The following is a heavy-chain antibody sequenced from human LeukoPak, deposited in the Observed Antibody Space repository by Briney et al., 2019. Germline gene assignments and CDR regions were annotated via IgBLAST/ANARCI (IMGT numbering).Heavy chain of an antibody. CDR3: AREIAAAGTRWFDP. CDR1: GGTFSSYA. J-gene: IGHJ5*02. V-gene: IGHV1-69*13. Sequence: ASVTVSCKASGGTFSSYAISWVRQAPGQGLEWMGGINPIFGTANYAQKFQGRVTITADESTSTAYMELSSLRSEDTAVYYCAREIAAAGTRWFDPWGQGTLVTVSS. D-gene: IGHD6-13*01. CDR2: INPIFGTA.